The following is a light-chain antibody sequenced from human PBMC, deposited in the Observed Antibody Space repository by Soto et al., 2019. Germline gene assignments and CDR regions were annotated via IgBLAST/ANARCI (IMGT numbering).Light chain of an antibody. J-gene: IGKJ5*01. V-gene: IGKV3-20*01. Sequence: EIVLTQSPATLSLSPGERATLACRASQSVSSDYLAWYHQKPGQPPRLLIYGASSRATGIPDRFSGSGSGTDFTLTISRLEPEDFAVYYCHQYGSSPTFGQGTRREIK. CDR2: GAS. CDR3: HQYGSSPT. CDR1: QSVSSDY.